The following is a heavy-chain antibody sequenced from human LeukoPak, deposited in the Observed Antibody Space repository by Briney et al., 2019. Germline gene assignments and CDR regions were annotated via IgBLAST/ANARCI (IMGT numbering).Heavy chain of an antibody. Sequence: SETLSLTCSVSGASISSGRYFWTWIRQPAGKGQEWIGRIYTTGSTNYNPSLTSRVTISMDASKNQFSLNLSSVTAADTAVYCCATSPYYFYMDVWGKGTSVIVSS. V-gene: IGHV4-61*02. CDR1: GASISSGRYF. CDR3: ATSPYYFYMDV. J-gene: IGHJ6*03. CDR2: IYTTGST.